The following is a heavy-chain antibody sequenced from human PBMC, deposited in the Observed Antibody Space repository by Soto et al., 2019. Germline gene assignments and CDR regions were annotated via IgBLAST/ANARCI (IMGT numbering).Heavy chain of an antibody. V-gene: IGHV4-39*01. Sequence: SETLSLTCTVSGGSISSSSYYWGWIRQPPGKGLEWIGSIYYSGSTYYNPSLKSRVTISVDTSKNQFSLKLSSVTAADTAVYYCARHKASYCGGDCYYNWFDPWGQGTLVTVSS. D-gene: IGHD2-21*01. CDR3: ARHKASYCGGDCYYNWFDP. CDR2: IYYSGST. CDR1: GGSISSSSYY. J-gene: IGHJ5*02.